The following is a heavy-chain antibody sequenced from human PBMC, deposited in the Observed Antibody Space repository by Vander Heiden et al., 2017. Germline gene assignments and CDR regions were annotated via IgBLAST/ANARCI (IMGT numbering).Heavy chain of an antibody. J-gene: IGHJ6*02. CDR2: IGSGGST. CDR3: ASCSGSYPHYGMDV. CDR1: GFTFSSYA. D-gene: IGHD1-26*01. Sequence: EVQLLESGGGLVQPGGSLRLSCAASGFTFSSYARGWVRQVPGKGLEWVSAIGSGGSTYYADSVKGRFTISRDSSKNTLFLQMNSLRAEDTAVYYCASCSGSYPHYGMDVWGQGTTVTVSS. V-gene: IGHV3-23*01.